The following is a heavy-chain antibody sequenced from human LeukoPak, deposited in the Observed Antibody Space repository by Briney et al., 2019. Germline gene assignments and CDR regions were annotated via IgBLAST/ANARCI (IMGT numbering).Heavy chain of an antibody. CDR3: ARGVGDNNYFDY. CDR2: INWNGGST. Sequence: GGSLRLSCAASGFTFDDYGMSWVRQAPGKGLEWVSGINWNGGSTGHADSVKGRFTISRDNAKNSLYLRMNSLRAEDTALYYCARGVGDNNYFDYWGQGTLVTVSS. CDR1: GFTFDDYG. J-gene: IGHJ4*02. D-gene: IGHD1-26*01. V-gene: IGHV3-20*04.